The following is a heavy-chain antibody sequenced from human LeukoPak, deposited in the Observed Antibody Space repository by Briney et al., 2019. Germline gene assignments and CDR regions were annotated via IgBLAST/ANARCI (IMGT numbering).Heavy chain of an antibody. CDR1: GYTFTSYG. CDR2: ISAYNGNT. J-gene: IGHJ6*03. D-gene: IGHD5-18*01. V-gene: IGHV1-18*01. Sequence: ASVKVSCKASGYTFTSYGISWVRQAPGQGLEWMGWISAYNGNTNYAQKLQGRVTMTTDTSTSTAYMELRSLRSDDTAVYYCARDRGYSYGGYYYYMDVWGKGTTVTISS. CDR3: ARDRGYSYGGYYYYMDV.